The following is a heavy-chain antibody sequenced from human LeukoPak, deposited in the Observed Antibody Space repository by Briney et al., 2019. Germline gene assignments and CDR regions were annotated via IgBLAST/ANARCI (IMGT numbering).Heavy chain of an antibody. D-gene: IGHD1-14*01. Sequence: GGSLRLSCTASGLTFSTSGFNWVRQAQGKGLEWGASIGPTGSDRYHADSIKGRFTISRDNANNFLYLQMNSLRAEDTAVYYCATETNGRHYDYWGQGTLLTVSS. J-gene: IGHJ4*02. V-gene: IGHV3-21*06. CDR2: IGPTGSDR. CDR3: ATETNGRHYDY. CDR1: GLTFSTSG.